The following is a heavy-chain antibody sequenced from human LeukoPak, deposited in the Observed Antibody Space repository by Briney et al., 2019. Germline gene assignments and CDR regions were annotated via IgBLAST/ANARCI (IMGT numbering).Heavy chain of an antibody. CDR3: AKGHSRYFDWLLYSYFDY. CDR1: GFTITSYW. V-gene: IGHV3-7*03. D-gene: IGHD3-9*01. Sequence: GGSLRLSCAASGFTITSYWMSWVRQAPGKGLEWVANIKHDGSEKHYVDSVKGRFTISRDNAKNSLYLQMNSLRAEDTAVYYCAKGHSRYFDWLLYSYFDYWGQGTLVTVSS. J-gene: IGHJ4*02. CDR2: IKHDGSEK.